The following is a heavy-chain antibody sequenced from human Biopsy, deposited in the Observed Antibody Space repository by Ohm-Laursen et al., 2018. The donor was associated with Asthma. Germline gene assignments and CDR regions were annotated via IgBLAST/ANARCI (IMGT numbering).Heavy chain of an antibody. CDR1: GFTFSSYG. D-gene: IGHD6-19*01. J-gene: IGHJ4*02. CDR2: IWYDGSNK. CDR3: AREGIAVAHFDY. Sequence: LRLSCAASGFTFSSYGMHWVRQAPGKGLEWVAVIWYDGSNKYYADSVKGRFTISRDNSKNTLYLQMNSLRAEDTAVYYCAREGIAVAHFDYWGQGTLVTVSS. V-gene: IGHV3-33*01.